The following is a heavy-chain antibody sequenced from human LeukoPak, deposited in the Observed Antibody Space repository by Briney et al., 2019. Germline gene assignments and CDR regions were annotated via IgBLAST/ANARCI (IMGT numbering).Heavy chain of an antibody. Sequence: GGSLRLSCAASGFTFSSYEMNWVRQAPGPGLGWVSYISSSGSTIYYADSVKGRFTISRDNAKDSLYLQMNSLRAEDTAVYYWAELGITMIGGVWGKGTTVTISS. D-gene: IGHD3-10*02. CDR1: GFTFSSYE. CDR3: AELGITMIGGV. J-gene: IGHJ6*04. V-gene: IGHV3-48*03. CDR2: ISSSGSTI.